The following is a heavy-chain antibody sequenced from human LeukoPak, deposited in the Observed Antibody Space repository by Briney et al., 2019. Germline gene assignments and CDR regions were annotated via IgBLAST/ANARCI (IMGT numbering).Heavy chain of an antibody. Sequence: GGSLRLSCAAAGFTFSSYWMHWVRQAPGKGLVWVSRINSDGSSTRYAVSVKGRFTISRDNAKNTLYLQMNSLRAEDTSVYYCAKDFFGASYYDFWSGYPGDAFDIWGQGTMVTVSS. CDR3: AKDFFGASYYDFWSGYPGDAFDI. V-gene: IGHV3-74*01. D-gene: IGHD3-3*01. J-gene: IGHJ3*02. CDR1: GFTFSSYW. CDR2: INSDGSST.